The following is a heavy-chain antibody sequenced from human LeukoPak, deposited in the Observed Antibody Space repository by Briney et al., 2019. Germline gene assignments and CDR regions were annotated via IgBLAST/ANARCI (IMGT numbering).Heavy chain of an antibody. J-gene: IGHJ4*02. Sequence: GGSLRLSCAASGFTVSSNYMSWVRQAPGKGLEWVSVIYSGGSTYYADSVKGRFTISRDNSKNTLYLQMNSLRVEDTAVYYCASYCSSTSCSRTNFDYWGQGTLVTVSS. D-gene: IGHD2-2*01. CDR3: ASYCSSTSCSRTNFDY. CDR1: GFTVSSNY. CDR2: IYSGGST. V-gene: IGHV3-66*01.